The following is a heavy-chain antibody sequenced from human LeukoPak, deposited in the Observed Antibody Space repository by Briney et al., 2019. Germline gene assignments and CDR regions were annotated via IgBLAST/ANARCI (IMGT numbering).Heavy chain of an antibody. V-gene: IGHV3-74*01. CDR2: IKSDGYST. D-gene: IGHD3-22*01. CDR1: GFTISTYW. CDR3: AKDKNYYDSSGYLDY. J-gene: IGHJ4*02. Sequence: PGGSLRLSCEASGFTISTYWMHWVRQAPGKGLVWVSRIKSDGYSTLYADSVKGRSTISRDNAKNSLYLQMNSLRAEDTALYYCAKDKNYYDSSGYLDYWGQGTLVTVSS.